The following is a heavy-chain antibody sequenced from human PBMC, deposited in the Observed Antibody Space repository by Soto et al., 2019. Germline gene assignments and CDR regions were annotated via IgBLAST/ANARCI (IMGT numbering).Heavy chain of an antibody. Sequence: EVQLVESGGGLVQPGRSLRLSCAASGFTFDDYAMHWVRQAPGKGLEWVSGISWNSGSIGYADSVKGRFTISRDNAKNSLYLQMNSLRAEDTALYYCAKLAVTTVNYLYFDLWGRGTLVTVSS. CDR3: AKLAVTTVNYLYFDL. CDR2: ISWNSGSI. D-gene: IGHD4-4*01. J-gene: IGHJ2*01. V-gene: IGHV3-9*01. CDR1: GFTFDDYA.